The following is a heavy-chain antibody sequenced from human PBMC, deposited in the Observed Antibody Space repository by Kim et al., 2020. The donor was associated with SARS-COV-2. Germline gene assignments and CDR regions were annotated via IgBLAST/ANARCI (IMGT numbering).Heavy chain of an antibody. V-gene: IGHV3-72*01. CDR1: GFTFSDHY. D-gene: IGHD3-16*01. CDR3: ATLARWADTVMTGGF. Sequence: GGSLRLSCVGSGFTFSDHYMDWVRQAPGKGLEWVGRIRNKVNSYTTEFAASVEGRFTISRDDSNNSLSLQMNSLKADDTAVYYCATLARWADTVMTGGFWGQGTLVTVSS. CDR2: IRNKVNSYTT. J-gene: IGHJ4*02.